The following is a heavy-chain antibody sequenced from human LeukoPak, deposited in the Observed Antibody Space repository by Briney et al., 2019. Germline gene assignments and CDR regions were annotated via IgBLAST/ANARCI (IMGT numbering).Heavy chain of an antibody. V-gene: IGHV3-49*04. Sequence: GGSLRLSCTASGFTFGDYAMRWVRQAPGKGLEWVGFIRSKAYGGTTEYAASVKGRFTISRDDSKSIAYLQMNSLKTEDTAVYYCTRAGVYYYDSSGYFDYWGQGTLVTVSS. J-gene: IGHJ4*02. D-gene: IGHD3-22*01. CDR2: IRSKAYGGTT. CDR1: GFTFGDYA. CDR3: TRAGVYYYDSSGYFDY.